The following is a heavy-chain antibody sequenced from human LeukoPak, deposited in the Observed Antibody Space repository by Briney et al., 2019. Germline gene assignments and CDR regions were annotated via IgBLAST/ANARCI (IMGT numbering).Heavy chain of an antibody. CDR3: ARASLHFKYSFDF. V-gene: IGHV4-30-2*01. CDR2: IYHSGST. CDR1: GGSISSGGYS. J-gene: IGHJ4*02. D-gene: IGHD3-3*02. Sequence: SETLSLTCAVSGGSISSGGYSWSWIRQPPVKGLEWIGYIYHSGSTYYNASLKSRVTISVDRSKNQFCLKLSSVTAAVTAVYYCARASLHFKYSFDFWGQGTLVTVSS.